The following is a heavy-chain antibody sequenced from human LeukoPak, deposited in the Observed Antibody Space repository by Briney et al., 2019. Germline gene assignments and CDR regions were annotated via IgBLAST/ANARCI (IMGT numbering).Heavy chain of an antibody. J-gene: IGHJ5*02. V-gene: IGHV4-30-2*01. D-gene: IGHD2-2*01. CDR2: IYHSGST. Sequence: SQTLSLTCAVSGGSISSGGYSWSWIRQPPGKGLEWIGYIYHSGSTYYNPSLKSRVTISVDRSKNQFSLKLSSVTAADTAVYYCARVVVAPAAPPHWFDPWGQGTLVTVSS. CDR3: ARVVVAPAAPPHWFDP. CDR1: GGSISSGGYS.